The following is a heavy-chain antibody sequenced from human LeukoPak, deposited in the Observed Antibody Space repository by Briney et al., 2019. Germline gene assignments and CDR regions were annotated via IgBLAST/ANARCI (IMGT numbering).Heavy chain of an antibody. CDR1: GGSISGDH. J-gene: IGHJ3*02. CDR2: TYYSGST. CDR3: ARRNDFGI. V-gene: IGHV4-59*08. Sequence: KPSETLSLTCTVSGGSISGDHWNWIRQPPGKGLEWIGYTYYSGSTNYNPSLKSRVTISIDTSKNQFSLKLTSVTAADTAVYYCARRNDFGIWGQGTMVTVSS.